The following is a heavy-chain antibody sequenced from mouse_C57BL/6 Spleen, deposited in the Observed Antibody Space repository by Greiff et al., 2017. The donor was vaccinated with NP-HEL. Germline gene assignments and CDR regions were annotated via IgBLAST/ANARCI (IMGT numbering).Heavy chain of an antibody. J-gene: IGHJ2*01. Sequence: VQLKESGPGLVKPSQSLSLTCSVTGYSITSGYYWNWIRQFPGNKLEWMGYISYDGSNNYNPSIKNQISITPDTSKNQFFLKLNSVTTEYTATYYCSREGVYDGYYVLDYWGKGTTLTVSS. CDR3: SREGVYDGYYVLDY. CDR1: GYSITSGYY. D-gene: IGHD2-3*01. CDR2: ISYDGSN. V-gene: IGHV3-6*01.